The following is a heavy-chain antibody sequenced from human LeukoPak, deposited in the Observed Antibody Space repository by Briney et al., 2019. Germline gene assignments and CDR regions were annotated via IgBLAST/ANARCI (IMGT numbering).Heavy chain of an antibody. J-gene: IGHJ4*02. D-gene: IGHD2/OR15-2a*01. CDR3: ARSGLSRLGF. Sequence: GGSLRLPCTASGFTFGDYAMSWVRQAPGKGLEWVGFIRSKAYGGTTEYAASVKGRFTISRDDSKSIAYLQMNSLKTEDTAVYYCARSGLSRLGFWGQGTLVTVSS. CDR1: GFTFGDYA. CDR2: IRSKAYGGTT. V-gene: IGHV3-49*04.